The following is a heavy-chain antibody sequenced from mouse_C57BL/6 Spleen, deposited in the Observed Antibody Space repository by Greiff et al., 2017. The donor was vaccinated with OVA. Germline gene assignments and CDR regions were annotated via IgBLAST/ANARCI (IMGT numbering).Heavy chain of an antibody. CDR1: GYSFTGYF. J-gene: IGHJ3*01. CDR3: ARGREYDRFAY. D-gene: IGHD2-14*01. CDR2: INPYNGDT. Sequence: EVQLVESGPELVKPGDSVKISCKASGYSFTGYFMNWVMQSHGKSLEWIGRINPYNGDTFYNQKFKGKATLTVDTSSSTAHMELRSLTSEDSAVYYCARGREYDRFAYWGQGTLVTVSA. V-gene: IGHV1-20*01.